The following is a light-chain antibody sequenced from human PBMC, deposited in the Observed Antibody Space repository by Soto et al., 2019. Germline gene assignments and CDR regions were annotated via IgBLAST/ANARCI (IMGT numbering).Light chain of an antibody. CDR2: SSN. CDR3: AAWDDSLNGVV. CDR1: SCNIGSNS. J-gene: IGLJ2*01. V-gene: IGLV1-44*01. Sequence: QSVLTQPPSASGTPGQRVTISCSGSSCNIGSNSVNWYQQLPGTAPKLLMYSSNQRPSGVPDRFSGSKSGTSASLAISGLQSEDEADYYCAAWDDSLNGVVFGGGTKLTVL.